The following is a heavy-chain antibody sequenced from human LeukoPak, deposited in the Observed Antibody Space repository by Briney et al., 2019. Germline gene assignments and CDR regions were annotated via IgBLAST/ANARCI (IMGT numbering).Heavy chain of an antibody. CDR3: ARTRYCSGGSCYSYYFGY. CDR1: GYTFTGYY. D-gene: IGHD2-15*01. CDR2: INPNSGGT. Sequence: GASVKVSCKASGYTFTGYYMHWVRQAPGQGLEWMGRINPNSGGTNYAQKFQGRVTMTRDTSISTAYMELSRLRSDDTAVYYCARTRYCSGGSCYSYYFGYWGQGTPVTVSS. V-gene: IGHV1-2*06. J-gene: IGHJ4*02.